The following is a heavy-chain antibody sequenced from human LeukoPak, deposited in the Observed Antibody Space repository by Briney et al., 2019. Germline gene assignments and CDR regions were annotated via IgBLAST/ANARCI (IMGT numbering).Heavy chain of an antibody. Sequence: GGSLRLSCAVSGFTFSDHYMDWVRQAPGKGLEWIGRSRNEGHSYSTDFAASVRGRAALSRDHSRDSLYLQINSLRAEDTAVYYCAKDQDSGSSNAFDIWGQGTMVTVSS. V-gene: IGHV3-72*01. CDR2: SRNEGHSYST. CDR1: GFTFSDHY. J-gene: IGHJ3*02. D-gene: IGHD1-26*01. CDR3: AKDQDSGSSNAFDI.